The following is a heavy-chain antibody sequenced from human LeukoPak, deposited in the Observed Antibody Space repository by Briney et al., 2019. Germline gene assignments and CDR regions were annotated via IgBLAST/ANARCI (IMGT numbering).Heavy chain of an antibody. D-gene: IGHD2-21*02. Sequence: SVKVSCKATGGTFSSYAISWVRQAPGQGLEWMGRIIPIFGTANYAQKFQGRVTITTDESTSTAYMELSRLRSEDTAVYYCARDILALEGDYFFDYWGQGTLVTVSS. J-gene: IGHJ4*02. V-gene: IGHV1-69*05. CDR2: IIPIFGTA. CDR3: ARDILALEGDYFFDY. CDR1: GGTFSSYA.